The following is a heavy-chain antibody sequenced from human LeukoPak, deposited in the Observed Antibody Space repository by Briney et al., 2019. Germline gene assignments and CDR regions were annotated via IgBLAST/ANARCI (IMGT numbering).Heavy chain of an antibody. J-gene: IGHJ5*02. D-gene: IGHD3-22*01. CDR1: GDTFTSYD. CDR3: ARMYYYDNSGDDNWFDP. CDR2: LNPNTGNT. V-gene: IGHV1-8*03. Sequence: ASVKVSCKASGDTFTSYDINWVRQATGQGLEWMGWLNPNTGNTGYAQKFQGRVTITRNTSISTAYLELSSLRSEDTAIYYCARMYYYDNSGDDNWFDPWGQGTLVTVSS.